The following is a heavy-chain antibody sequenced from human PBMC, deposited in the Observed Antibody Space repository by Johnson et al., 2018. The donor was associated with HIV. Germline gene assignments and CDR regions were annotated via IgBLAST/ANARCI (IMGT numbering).Heavy chain of an antibody. Sequence: VQLMESGGGVVRPGGSLRLSCAASGFTFSSYWMSWVRQAPGKGLEWVANIKQDGSEKYYVDSVKGRFTISRDNAKNSLHLQMNSLRAEDTAVYYCARACRDGYTCDAFDIWGQGTMVTVSS. CDR2: IKQDGSEK. CDR3: ARACRDGYTCDAFDI. V-gene: IGHV3-7*01. D-gene: IGHD5-24*01. J-gene: IGHJ3*02. CDR1: GFTFSSYW.